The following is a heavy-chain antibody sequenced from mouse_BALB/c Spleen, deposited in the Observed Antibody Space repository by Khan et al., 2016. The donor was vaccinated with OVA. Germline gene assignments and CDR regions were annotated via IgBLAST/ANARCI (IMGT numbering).Heavy chain of an antibody. CDR2: ISYSGGT. CDR3: ARGNYYGYAMDY. J-gene: IGHJ4*01. V-gene: IGHV3-2*02. Sequence: EVQLQESGPGLVKPSQSLSLTCTVTGYSITSNYAWNWIRQFPGNKLEWMGYISYSGGTSYNPSLKSRISITRDTSKNPFFLQLNSVTTEDTATYYGARGNYYGYAMDYWGQGTSVTVSS. D-gene: IGHD1-1*01. CDR1: GYSITSNYA.